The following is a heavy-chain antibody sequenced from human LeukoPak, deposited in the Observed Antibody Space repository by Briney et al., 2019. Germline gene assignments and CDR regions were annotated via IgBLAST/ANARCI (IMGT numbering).Heavy chain of an antibody. D-gene: IGHD2-8*01. CDR3: ARASVNGRRFDY. CDR2: IVVGSGNT. J-gene: IGHJ4*02. Sequence: SVKVSCKASGFTFTSSAMQWVRQARGQRLEWIGWIVVGSGNTNYAQKFQGRVTMTRDTSTSTVYMELSSLRSEDTAVYYCARASVNGRRFDYWGQGTLVTVSS. V-gene: IGHV1-58*02. CDR1: GFTFTSSA.